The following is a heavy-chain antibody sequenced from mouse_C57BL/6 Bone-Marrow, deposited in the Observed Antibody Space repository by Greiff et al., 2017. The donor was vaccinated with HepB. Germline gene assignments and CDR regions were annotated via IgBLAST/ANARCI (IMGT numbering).Heavy chain of an antibody. D-gene: IGHD2-2*01. CDR1: GYSITSGYD. CDR3: ARGGVYGYDERNWYFDV. CDR2: ISYSGST. V-gene: IGHV3-1*01. Sequence: EVQLVESGPGMVKPSQSLSLTCTVTGYSITSGYDWHWIRHFPGNKLEWMGYISYSGSTNYNPSLKSRISITHDTSKNHFFLKLNSETTEDTATYYCARGGVYGYDERNWYFDVWGTGTTVTVSS. J-gene: IGHJ1*03.